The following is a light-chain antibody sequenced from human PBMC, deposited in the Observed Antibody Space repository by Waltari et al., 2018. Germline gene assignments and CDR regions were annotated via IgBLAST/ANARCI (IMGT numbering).Light chain of an antibody. V-gene: IGLV2-11*01. CDR2: DIN. CDR3: CSYVGSNIYWV. CDR1: SSDVGGYNY. J-gene: IGLJ3*02. Sequence: QSALTQPRSVSGSPGQSVTISCTGTSSDVGGYNYVSCYQQHPDKAPKLIIYDINKRPSGVPDRFSDSKSGNTASLTISGLQAEDEADYYCCSYVGSNIYWVFGGGTKLTVL.